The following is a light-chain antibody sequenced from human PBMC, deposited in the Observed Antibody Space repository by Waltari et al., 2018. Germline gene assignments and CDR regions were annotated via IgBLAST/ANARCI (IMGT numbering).Light chain of an antibody. V-gene: IGLV2-14*03. CDR1: SSDVGGSNF. J-gene: IGLJ1*01. Sequence: QSALTQPASVSGSPGQSITISCPGTSSDVGGSNFFSWYQQHPGKAPNLLINDVSKRPSGVSNRFSGSKSGNTASLTISGLQAEDEADYYCSSYTSTNTYVFGTGTEVTVL. CDR2: DVS. CDR3: SSYTSTNTYV.